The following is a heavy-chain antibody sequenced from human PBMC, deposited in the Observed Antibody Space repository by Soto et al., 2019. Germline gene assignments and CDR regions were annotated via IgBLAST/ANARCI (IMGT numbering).Heavy chain of an antibody. CDR2: TYYRSNWYY. Sequence: SQTLSLTCAISGDSVSNTRAAWNWIRQSPSGGLEWLGRTYYRSNWYYDYAVSVKGRMTINPDTSKNQFSLQLTSLTPEDTAVYYCVRASTRGVAERFQDWGQGTLVTVPQ. D-gene: IGHD3-10*01. CDR1: GDSVSNTRAA. J-gene: IGHJ1*01. CDR3: VRASTRGVAERFQD. V-gene: IGHV6-1*01.